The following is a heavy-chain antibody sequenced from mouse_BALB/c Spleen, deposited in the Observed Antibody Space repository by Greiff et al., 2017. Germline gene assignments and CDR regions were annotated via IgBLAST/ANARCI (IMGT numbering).Heavy chain of an antibody. J-gene: IGHJ4*01. D-gene: IGHD1-2*01. V-gene: IGHV2-9*02. CDR2: IWAGGST. CDR3: ARVITTAKAMDY. CDR1: GFSLTSYG. Sequence: QVQLKESGPGLVAPSQSLSITCTVSGFSLTSYGVHWVRQPPGKGLEWLGVIWAGGSTNYNSALMSRLSISKDNSKSQVFLKMNSLQTDDTAMYYCARVITTAKAMDYWGQGTSVTVSS.